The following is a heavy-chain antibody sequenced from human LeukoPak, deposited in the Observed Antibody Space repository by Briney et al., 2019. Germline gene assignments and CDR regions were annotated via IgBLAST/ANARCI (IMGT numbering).Heavy chain of an antibody. CDR3: ARLERRGAFHFDY. D-gene: IGHD1-1*01. V-gene: IGHV3-7*01. Sequence: GGSLRLSCAASGFTFSSYWMSWVRQTPGKELEWVANIKQDGSEKYYVDSVKGRFTISRDNAKNSLYLQMNSLRAEDTAVYYCARLERRGAFHFDYWGQGTLVTVSS. J-gene: IGHJ4*02. CDR2: IKQDGSEK. CDR1: GFTFSSYW.